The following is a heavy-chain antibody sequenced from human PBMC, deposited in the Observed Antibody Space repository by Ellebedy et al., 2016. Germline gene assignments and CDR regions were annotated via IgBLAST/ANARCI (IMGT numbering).Heavy chain of an antibody. D-gene: IGHD5-18*01. CDR1: GYSFTSYW. V-gene: IGHV5-10-1*01. CDR3: ARHMDTAMANDY. CDR2: IDPSDSYT. J-gene: IGHJ4*02. Sequence: GGSLRLSCQGSGYSFTSYWITWVRQMPGKGLEWMGRIDPSDSYTNYSPSFQGHVTISADKSISTAYLQWSSLKASDTAIYYCARHMDTAMANDYWGQGTLVTVSS.